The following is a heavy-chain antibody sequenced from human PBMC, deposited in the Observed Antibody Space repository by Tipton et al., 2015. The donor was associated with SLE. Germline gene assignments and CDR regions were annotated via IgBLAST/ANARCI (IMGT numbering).Heavy chain of an antibody. J-gene: IGHJ5*02. CDR3: ARSSGTAARNGFDP. D-gene: IGHD6-6*01. CDR2: INLDIGGA. CDR1: GFTFTDYY. V-gene: IGHV1-2*06. Sequence: QLVQSGAEMKTPGASMKVSCKASGFTFTDYYLHWVRQAPGQGLEWMGRINLDIGGANYAQNFQGRVTLTRDTSINTAYMELSRLRFDDTAVYYCARSSGTAARNGFDPWGQGTLVTGSS.